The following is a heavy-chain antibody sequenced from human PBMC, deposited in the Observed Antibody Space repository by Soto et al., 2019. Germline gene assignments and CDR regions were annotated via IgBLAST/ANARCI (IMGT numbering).Heavy chain of an antibody. CDR2: ISYHGSNQ. CDR1: GFTFSSYG. V-gene: IGHV3-30*18. Sequence: SLRLSCAASGFTFSSYGMHWVRQAPGEGLEXVALISYHGSNQYYGDSVKGRFTISRDNSKNMLYLQMNSLRAEDTAVYFCAKGYCSSTSCPYYYYYYAMDVWGQGTTVTVSS. D-gene: IGHD2-2*01. J-gene: IGHJ6*02. CDR3: AKGYCSSTSCPYYYYYYAMDV.